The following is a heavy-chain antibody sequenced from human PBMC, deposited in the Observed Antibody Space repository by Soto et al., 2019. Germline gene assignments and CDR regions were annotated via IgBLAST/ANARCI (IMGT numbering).Heavy chain of an antibody. CDR3: SRNAEYYTSAHYRN. V-gene: IGHV2-5*02. CDR2: IYWDDDK. D-gene: IGHD3-22*01. J-gene: IGHJ4*02. CDR1: GFSLTTREVG. Sequence: QITLKESGPTLVKPTQTLTLTCSFSGFSLTTREVGVGWIRQPPGKALEWLALIYWDDDKRYNPSLKSRLAITKATPQTQVVLTMTNMDPLDTATYYCSRNAEYYTSAHYRNWGQGTLVTVSS.